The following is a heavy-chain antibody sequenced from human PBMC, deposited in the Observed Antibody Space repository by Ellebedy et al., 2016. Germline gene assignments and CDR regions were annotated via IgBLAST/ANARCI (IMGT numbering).Heavy chain of an antibody. CDR1: GGSISSSNW. V-gene: IGHV4-4*02. J-gene: IGHJ4*02. CDR2: IYHSGST. CDR3: AGGYDILTGYYPPGY. D-gene: IGHD3-9*01. Sequence: GSLRLXCAVSGGSISSSNWWSWVRQPPGKGLEWLGEIYHSGSTNYNPSLKSRVTISVDTSRNHFSLKLSSVTAADTAVYYCAGGYDILTGYYPPGYWGQGTLVTVSS.